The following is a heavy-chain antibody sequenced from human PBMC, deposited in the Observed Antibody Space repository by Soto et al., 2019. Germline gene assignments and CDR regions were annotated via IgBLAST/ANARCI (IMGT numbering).Heavy chain of an antibody. J-gene: IGHJ4*02. V-gene: IGHV3-74*03. Sequence: GGSLRLSCAASGFTFSNYYTHWVRQAPGQGLEWVSRMNGDGSDTKYADSAKGRFTISRDNAKNTLYLQMNSLRAEDTAVYYCARSVSGIFEYWGQGTLVTVSS. CDR3: ARSVSGIFEY. CDR1: GFTFSNYY. D-gene: IGHD6-19*01. CDR2: MNGDGSDT.